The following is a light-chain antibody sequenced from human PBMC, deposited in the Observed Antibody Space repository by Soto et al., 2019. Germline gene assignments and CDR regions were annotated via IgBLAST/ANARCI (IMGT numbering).Light chain of an antibody. J-gene: IGLJ1*01. V-gene: IGLV1-44*01. CDR3: ASWDDSLNGPV. CDR2: TNA. Sequence: QSALTQPPSASGTPGQRVTISCSGSSFNVGGNPVNWYQHVPTTAPKLLIYTNAQRPSGVPDRFSGSKSGTSASLAISGLQSEDEADYYCASWDDSLNGPVFGTGTKVTVL. CDR1: SFNVGGNP.